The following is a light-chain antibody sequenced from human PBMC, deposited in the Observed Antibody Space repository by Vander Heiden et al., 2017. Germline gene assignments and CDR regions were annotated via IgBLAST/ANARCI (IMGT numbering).Light chain of an antibody. CDR1: QGISSY. V-gene: IGKV1-8*01. J-gene: IGKJ1*01. CDR3: QQYYSYPWT. CDR2: AAS. Sequence: AIRITQSPSLLSASTGDRVTITCRASQGISSYLAWYQQKPGTAPKLLIYAASTLQSGVPSRFSGSGSGTDFTLTISCLQSEDFATYYCQQYYSYPWTFGQGTKVEIK.